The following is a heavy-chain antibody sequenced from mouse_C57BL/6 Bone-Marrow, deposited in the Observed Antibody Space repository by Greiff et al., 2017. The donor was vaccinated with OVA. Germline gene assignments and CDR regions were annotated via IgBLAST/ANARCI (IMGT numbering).Heavy chain of an antibody. CDR2: IYPRSGNT. CDR1: GYTFTSYG. V-gene: IGHV1-81*01. J-gene: IGHJ3*01. Sequence: QVQLQESGAELARPGASVKLSCKASGYTFTSYGISWVKQRTGQGLEWIGEIYPRSGNTYYNEKFNGKATLTADKSSSTAYLELRSLTSEDSTVYFCASSKYHGRSAYWGQGTLVTVSA. CDR3: ASSKYHGRSAY. D-gene: IGHD1-1*01.